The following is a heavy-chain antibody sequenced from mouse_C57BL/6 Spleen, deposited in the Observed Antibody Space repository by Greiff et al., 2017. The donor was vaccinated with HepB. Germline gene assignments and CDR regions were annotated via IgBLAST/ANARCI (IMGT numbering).Heavy chain of an antibody. CDR1: GFTFSSYA. Sequence: DVKLVESGGGLVKPGGSLKLSCAASGFTFSSYAMSWVRQTPEKRLEWVATISDGGSYTYYPDNVKGRFTISRDNAKNNLYLQMSHLKSEDTAMYYCARDGLRRDWYFDVWGTGTTVTVSS. D-gene: IGHD1-1*01. V-gene: IGHV5-4*01. J-gene: IGHJ1*03. CDR3: ARDGLRRDWYFDV. CDR2: ISDGGSYT.